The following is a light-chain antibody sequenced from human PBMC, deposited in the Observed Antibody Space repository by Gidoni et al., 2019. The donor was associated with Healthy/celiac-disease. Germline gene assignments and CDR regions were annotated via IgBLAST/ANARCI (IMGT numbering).Light chain of an antibody. CDR3: AAWDDSLTGPV. CDR2: STN. J-gene: IGLJ3*02. V-gene: IGLV1-44*01. CDR1: SSNIGSNT. Sequence: QSVLTQPPSASGTPGQRVTISCSGSSSNIGSNTVNWYQQLPGTAPKLLIDSTNQRPSGVPARFSGSKSGTSASLAIRGLQSEDEAYYYCAAWDDSLTGPVFGGGTTLPVL.